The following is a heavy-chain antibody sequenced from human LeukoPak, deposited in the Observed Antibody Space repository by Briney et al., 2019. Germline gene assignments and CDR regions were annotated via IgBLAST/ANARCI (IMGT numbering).Heavy chain of an antibody. J-gene: IGHJ6*03. V-gene: IGHV4-59*01. CDR2: VFYGGSV. CDR1: GTSISSSS. CDR3: ARAVGSGSFQTYYYYMDV. D-gene: IGHD3-10*01. Sequence: SETLSLTCSVSGTSISSSSWTWIRQPPGKGLEWIGYVFYGGSVNSNPSLKSRVTISLDTSKNQVSLKLTSVTPADTAVYYCARAVGSGSFQTYYYYMDVWGKGTTVTISS.